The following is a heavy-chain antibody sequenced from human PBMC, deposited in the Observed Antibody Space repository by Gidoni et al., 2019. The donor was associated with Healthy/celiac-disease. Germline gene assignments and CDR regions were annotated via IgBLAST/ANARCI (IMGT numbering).Heavy chain of an antibody. D-gene: IGHD6-13*01. CDR2: IDWDDDK. V-gene: IGHV2-70*15. J-gene: IGHJ4*02. CDR3: ARRRVSAAGTAIDY. Sequence: QVTLRESGPALVKPTQTLTLTCTFPGFSLSTSGMCVSWLRQPPGKALEWLARIDWDDDKYYSTSLKTRLTISKDTSKNQVVLTMTNMDPVDTATYYCARRRVSAAGTAIDYWGQGTLVTVSS. CDR1: GFSLSTSGMC.